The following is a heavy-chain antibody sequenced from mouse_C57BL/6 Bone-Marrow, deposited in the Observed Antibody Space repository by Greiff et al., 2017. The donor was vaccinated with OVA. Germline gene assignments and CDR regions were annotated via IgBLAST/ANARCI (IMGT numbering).Heavy chain of an antibody. Sequence: VQLQQSGTVLARPGASVKMSCKTSGYTFTSYWMHWVKQRPGQGLEWIGAIYPGNSDTSYNQKFKGKAKLTAVTSASTAYMELSSLTNEDSAVYYCTRSRLGPYYFDYWGQGTILTVSS. CDR2: IYPGNSDT. D-gene: IGHD4-1*01. J-gene: IGHJ2*01. CDR3: TRSRLGPYYFDY. CDR1: GYTFTSYW. V-gene: IGHV1-5*01.